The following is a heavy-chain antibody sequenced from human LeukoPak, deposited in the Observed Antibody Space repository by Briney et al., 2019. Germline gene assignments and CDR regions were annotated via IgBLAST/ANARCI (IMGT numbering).Heavy chain of an antibody. Sequence: GGSLRLSCAASGFTFSSYGMHWVRQAPGKGLEWVAFIRYDGSNRYYADSVKGRFTISRDNSKNTLYLQMNSLRAEDTAVYYCAKDLELVVPAAPPDYWGQGTLVTVSS. CDR3: AKDLELVVPAAPPDY. CDR2: IRYDGSNR. J-gene: IGHJ4*02. D-gene: IGHD2-2*01. V-gene: IGHV3-30*02. CDR1: GFTFSSYG.